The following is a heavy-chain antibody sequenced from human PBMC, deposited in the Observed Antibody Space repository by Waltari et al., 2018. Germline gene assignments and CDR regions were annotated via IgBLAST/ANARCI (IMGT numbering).Heavy chain of an antibody. CDR2: THDSGIT. Sequence: QVQLQQWGAGLLKPSETLSLTCGVYGGSLSGYYWSWIRQPPGKGLELIGETHDSGITNYNASLKSRRSISMDMSKNEFALRLSSVTAADTAAYYCTRAAAKAVAGTFWCDPWGQGTLVTVSS. D-gene: IGHD6-19*01. J-gene: IGHJ5*02. CDR3: TRAAAKAVAGTFWCDP. V-gene: IGHV4-34*02. CDR1: GGSLSGYY.